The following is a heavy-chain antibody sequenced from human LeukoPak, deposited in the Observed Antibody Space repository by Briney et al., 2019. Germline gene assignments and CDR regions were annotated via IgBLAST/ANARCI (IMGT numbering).Heavy chain of an antibody. CDR3: ARLQWLVRGFDY. CDR2: INHSGST. J-gene: IGHJ4*02. Sequence: TPSETLSLTCAVYGGSFSGYYWSWIRQPPGKGLEWIGEINHSGSTNHNPSLKSRVTISVDTSKNQFSLKLSSVTAADTAVYYCARLQWLVRGFDYWGQGTLVTVSS. CDR1: GGSFSGYY. V-gene: IGHV4-34*01. D-gene: IGHD6-19*01.